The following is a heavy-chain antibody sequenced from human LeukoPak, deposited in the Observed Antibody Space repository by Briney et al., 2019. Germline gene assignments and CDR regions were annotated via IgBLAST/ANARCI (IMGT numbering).Heavy chain of an antibody. V-gene: IGHV3-23*01. CDR1: GFTFSAFG. Sequence: GGSLRLSCAASGFTFSAFGMNWVRQAPGKGLEWVSTITKSGDSTYYVDSVKGRFTISRDNSKNTLYLQMNSLRAEDTAKYYCTKDYCGKFCSAVWGQGTTVAVSS. D-gene: IGHD3-9*01. CDR2: ITKSGDST. J-gene: IGHJ6*02. CDR3: TKDYCGKFCSAV.